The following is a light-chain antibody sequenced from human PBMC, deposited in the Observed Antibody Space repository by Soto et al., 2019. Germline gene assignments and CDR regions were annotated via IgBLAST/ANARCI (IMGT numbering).Light chain of an antibody. J-gene: IGKJ1*01. CDR1: QSISRW. V-gene: IGKV1-5*01. CDR2: DAS. Sequence: DIQMTQSPSTLSASVGDRVTITCRASQSISRWLVWYHQKPGKAPKVLIYDASILASGVQSRFSGSGSGTEFTLTISSLQPDAFATYYCQQYNNYFTWTFGQGTKVEIK. CDR3: QQYNNYFTWT.